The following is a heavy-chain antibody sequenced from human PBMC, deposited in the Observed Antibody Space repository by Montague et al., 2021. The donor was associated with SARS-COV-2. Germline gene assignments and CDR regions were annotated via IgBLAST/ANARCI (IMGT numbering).Heavy chain of an antibody. Sequence: SETLSLTCTVSGGSISGYYWSWIRQPPGKGLEWIGYIYYSGSTNYNPSLKSRVTISVDTSKNQFSLKLSSVTAADTAVYYCARGGKFCCGALGSYYYGFDVWGQGTTVTVSS. CDR3: ARGGKFCCGALGSYYYGFDV. CDR1: GGSISGYY. J-gene: IGHJ6*02. D-gene: IGHD2-21*01. V-gene: IGHV4-59*01. CDR2: IYYSGST.